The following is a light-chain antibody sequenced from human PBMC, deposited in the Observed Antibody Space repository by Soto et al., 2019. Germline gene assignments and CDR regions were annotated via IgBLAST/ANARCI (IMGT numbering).Light chain of an antibody. CDR2: AAS. CDR3: EQYGSWIT. J-gene: IGKJ5*01. CDR1: SGVSSN. Sequence: EIVMTQSPATLSVSPGGRATLSCGASSGVSSNFAWYQQKPGQAPRLLIYAASSRATGIPDRFTGSGSGTALILTISSLELEDFAVYYCEQYGSWITFGQGTRLEI. V-gene: IGKV3D-15*01.